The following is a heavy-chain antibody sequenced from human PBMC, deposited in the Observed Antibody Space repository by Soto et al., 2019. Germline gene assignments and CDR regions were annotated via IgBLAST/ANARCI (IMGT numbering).Heavy chain of an antibody. J-gene: IGHJ4*02. CDR1: GGTFSSYA. CDR2: ISPIFGTA. CDR3: ARDSSTSSFDY. V-gene: IGHV1-69*01. D-gene: IGHD6-6*01. Sequence: QVQLVQSGAEVKKPGSSVKVSCKASGGTFSSYAISWVRQAPGQGLEWMGGISPIFGTANYAQKFQGRVTITADESTSTADMELSSLRSEDTAVSYCARDSSTSSFDYWGQGTLVTVSS.